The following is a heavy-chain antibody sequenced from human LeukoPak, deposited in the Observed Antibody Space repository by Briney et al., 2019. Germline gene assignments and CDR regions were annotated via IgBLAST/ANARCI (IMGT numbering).Heavy chain of an antibody. D-gene: IGHD3-22*01. CDR3: ARSHYYDSSGYYDY. V-gene: IGHV4-39*07. CDR1: GGSLSSSSYY. J-gene: IGHJ4*02. Sequence: SETLSLTCTVSGGSLSSSSYYWGWIRQPPGRGLEWIGSIYYSGSTYYNPSLKSRVTISVDTSKNQFSLKLSSVTAADTAVYYCARSHYYDSSGYYDYWGQGTLVTVSS. CDR2: IYYSGST.